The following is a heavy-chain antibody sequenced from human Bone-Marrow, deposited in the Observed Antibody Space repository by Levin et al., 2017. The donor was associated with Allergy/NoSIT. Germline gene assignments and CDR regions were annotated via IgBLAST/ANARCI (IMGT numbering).Heavy chain of an antibody. D-gene: IGHD3-10*01. J-gene: IGHJ4*02. CDR2: ISGSSTYI. CDR3: ASMIRDVTDFDY. CDR1: GFTFSSTS. Sequence: LSLTCAASGFTFSSTSMYWVRQAPGKGLEWVSSISGSSTYIFYADSVKGRFTISRDNARNSLFLQMNSLRAEDTAVYFCASMIRDVTDFDYWGQGTLVTVSS. V-gene: IGHV3-21*01.